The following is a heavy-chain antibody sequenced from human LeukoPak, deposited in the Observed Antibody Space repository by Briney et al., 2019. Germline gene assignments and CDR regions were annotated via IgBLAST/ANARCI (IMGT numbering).Heavy chain of an antibody. CDR3: ARGCITMVRGVRSDYYYMDV. J-gene: IGHJ6*03. V-gene: IGHV1-69*06. Sequence: GASVKVSCKASGGTFSSYAISWVRQAPGQGLEWMGGIIPSLGTANYAQKFKGRVTITADKSTSTAYMELSSLRSEDTAVYYCARGCITMVRGVRSDYYYMDVWGKGTTVTVSS. CDR1: GGTFSSYA. D-gene: IGHD3-10*01. CDR2: IIPSLGTA.